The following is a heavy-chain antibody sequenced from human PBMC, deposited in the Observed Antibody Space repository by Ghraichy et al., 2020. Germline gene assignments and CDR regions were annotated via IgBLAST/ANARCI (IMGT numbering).Heavy chain of an antibody. J-gene: IGHJ6*02. CDR1: GFTFSSYE. D-gene: IGHD3-9*01. CDR2: ISGSGTNI. CDR3: ARDQGHFDWRLEKLGGFYYYGMDV. Sequence: GGSLRLSCAGSGFTFSSYEIHWVRQAPGKGLEWVAYISGSGTNIYYADSVRGRFTISRDNARNSLSLQMNNLRAEDTAVYYCARDQGHFDWRLEKLGGFYYYGMDVWGQGTTVTVSS. V-gene: IGHV3-48*03.